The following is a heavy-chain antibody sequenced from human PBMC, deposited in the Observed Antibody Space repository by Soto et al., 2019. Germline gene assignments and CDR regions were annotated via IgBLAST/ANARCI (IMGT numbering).Heavy chain of an antibody. Sequence: PGESLKISCTGVGYSFTSYWVGWVRQRPGKGLAWMGIIYPGDSETSYSPSLEGQVTISVDKSITTAYLQWSSLKASDTAMYYCARGYCTTTICDPWFDPWGQGTLVTVAS. CDR1: GYSFTSYW. V-gene: IGHV5-51*01. D-gene: IGHD2-2*01. J-gene: IGHJ5*02. CDR2: IYPGDSET. CDR3: ARGYCTTTICDPWFDP.